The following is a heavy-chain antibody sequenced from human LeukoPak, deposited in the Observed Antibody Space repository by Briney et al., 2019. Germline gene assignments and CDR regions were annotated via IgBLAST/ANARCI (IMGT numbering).Heavy chain of an antibody. CDR3: ALRSGYDYDY. J-gene: IGHJ4*02. Sequence: RGASLQISCQGSGSIFSTYWIGWVRQLPGKGLEWMGIICPCDSDTRYSPSFQGQVTISADKSISTAYLQWSSLKASDTAMYYCALRSGYDYDYWGQGTLVTVSS. CDR1: GSIFSTYW. V-gene: IGHV5-51*01. CDR2: ICPCDSDT. D-gene: IGHD5-12*01.